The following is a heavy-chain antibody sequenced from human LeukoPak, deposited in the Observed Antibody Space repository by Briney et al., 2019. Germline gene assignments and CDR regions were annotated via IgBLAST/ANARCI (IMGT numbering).Heavy chain of an antibody. CDR1: GFTVSSNY. Sequence: GGSLRLSCAASGFTVSSNYMSWVCQAPAKGLEWVSVIYSGGSTYYADSVKGRFTISRDNSKNTLYLQMNSLRAEDTAVYYRARRGYSYGYGSVLYYYMDVWGKGTTVTVSS. V-gene: IGHV3-53*01. D-gene: IGHD5-18*01. CDR3: ARRGYSYGYGSVLYYYMDV. J-gene: IGHJ6*03. CDR2: IYSGGST.